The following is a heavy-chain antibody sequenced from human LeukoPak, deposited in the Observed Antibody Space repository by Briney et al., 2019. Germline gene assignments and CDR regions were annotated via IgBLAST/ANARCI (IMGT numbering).Heavy chain of an antibody. J-gene: IGHJ6*03. D-gene: IGHD6-6*01. Sequence: GGSLRLSCAAFGFTFSSYWMSWVRQAPGKGLEWVANIKQDGSEKYYVDSVKGRFTISRGNAKNSLYLQMNSLRAEDTAVYYCARKSREYSSPTLTHYYYYYYMDVWGKGTTVTVSS. V-gene: IGHV3-7*01. CDR2: IKQDGSEK. CDR3: ARKSREYSSPTLTHYYYYYYMDV. CDR1: GFTFSSYW.